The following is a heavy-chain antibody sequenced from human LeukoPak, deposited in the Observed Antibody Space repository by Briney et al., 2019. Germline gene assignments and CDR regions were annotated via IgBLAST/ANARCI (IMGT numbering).Heavy chain of an antibody. D-gene: IGHD5-24*01. Sequence: PGGSLRLSCGACGFTFSISSMHWGRQASGKGREWVGRIRSKANSYATAYAASVKGRFTISRDASNNAAYMRMNGLATEDAAFYYCTRQNWLQLGDYWGQGTLVTVSS. CDR1: GFTFSISS. CDR3: TRQNWLQLGDY. J-gene: IGHJ4*02. CDR2: IRSKANSYAT. V-gene: IGHV3-73*01.